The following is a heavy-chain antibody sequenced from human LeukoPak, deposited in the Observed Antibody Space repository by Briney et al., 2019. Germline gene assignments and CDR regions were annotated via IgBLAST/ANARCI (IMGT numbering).Heavy chain of an antibody. D-gene: IGHD3-10*01. CDR2: IIPIFGTA. V-gene: IGHV1-69*01. CDR3: ARAFLWFGERDYGMDV. Sequence: SVKVSCKASGGTFSSYAISWVRQAPGQGLEWMGGIIPIFGTANYAQKFQGRVTITADESTSTAYMELSSLRSEDTAVYHCARAFLWFGERDYGMDVWGKGTTVTVSS. CDR1: GGTFSSYA. J-gene: IGHJ6*04.